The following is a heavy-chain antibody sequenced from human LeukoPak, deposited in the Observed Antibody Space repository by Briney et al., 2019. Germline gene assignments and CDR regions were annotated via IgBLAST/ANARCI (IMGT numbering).Heavy chain of an antibody. CDR1: GFTFSSYW. D-gene: IGHD3-22*01. Sequence: GGSLRLSCAASGFTFSSYWMSWVRQAPGKGLEWVANIKQDGSEKYYVDSVKGRFTISRDNAKNSLYLQMNSLRAEDTAVYYCARERGPSYYYDSSGYRLDYWGQGTLATVSS. J-gene: IGHJ4*02. CDR3: ARERGPSYYYDSSGYRLDY. CDR2: IKQDGSEK. V-gene: IGHV3-7*01.